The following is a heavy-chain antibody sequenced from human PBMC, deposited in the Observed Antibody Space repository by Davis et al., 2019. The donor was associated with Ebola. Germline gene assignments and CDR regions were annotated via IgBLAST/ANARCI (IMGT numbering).Heavy chain of an antibody. CDR3: ALGYCSGGSCYNYFDY. CDR1: GYTFIEYY. J-gene: IGHJ4*02. Sequence: AASVKVSCKASGYTFIEYYIHWVRQAPGQGLEWMGRVNPNSGDTNYAQKFQGRVTMTRDTSTSTVYMELSSLRSEDTAVYYCALGYCSGGSCYNYFDYWGQGTLVTVSS. V-gene: IGHV1-2*06. CDR2: VNPNSGDT. D-gene: IGHD2-15*01.